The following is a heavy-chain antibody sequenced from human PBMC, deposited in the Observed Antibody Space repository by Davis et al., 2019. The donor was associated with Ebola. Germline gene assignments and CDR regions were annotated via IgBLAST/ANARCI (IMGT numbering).Heavy chain of an antibody. J-gene: IGHJ4*02. V-gene: IGHV3-53*01. CDR3: ARDLGSSTDY. Sequence: GESLKISCAASGIIVSSNHMSWVRQAPGKGLEWVSTFYSRGAIYYADSVKSRFTISRDNSKNTVLLQMSSLRAEDTAIYYCARDLGSSTDYWGQGTLVTVSS. CDR2: FYSRGAI. CDR1: GIIVSSNH. D-gene: IGHD6-6*01.